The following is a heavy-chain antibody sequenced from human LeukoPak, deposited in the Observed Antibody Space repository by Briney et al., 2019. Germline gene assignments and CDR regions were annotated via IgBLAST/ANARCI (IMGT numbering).Heavy chain of an antibody. CDR3: ARASIVVVVAAQRNWFDP. CDR1: GGSLSGYY. CDR2: INHSGST. Sequence: SSETLSLTCAVYGGSLSGYYWSWIRQPPGKGLEWIGEINHSGSTNYNPSLKSRVTISVDTSKNQFSLKLSSVTAADTAVYYCARASIVVVVAAQRNWFDPWGQGTLVTVSS. V-gene: IGHV4-34*01. D-gene: IGHD2-15*01. J-gene: IGHJ5*02.